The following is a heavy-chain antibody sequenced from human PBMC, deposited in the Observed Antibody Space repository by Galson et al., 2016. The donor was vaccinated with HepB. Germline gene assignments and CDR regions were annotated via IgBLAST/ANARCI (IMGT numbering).Heavy chain of an antibody. Sequence: SLRLSCAASGFTFSSYWMNWVRQAPGKGLEWVANIKQDDSEENYVDSVKGRFTISRDNAKKSVYLQMNRLRVEDTAVYYCTGTPGLYYYYSGLDVWGQGTTVTVSS. CDR2: IKQDDSEE. CDR3: TGTPGLYYYYSGLDV. D-gene: IGHD1-1*01. V-gene: IGHV3-7*03. CDR1: GFTFSSYW. J-gene: IGHJ6*02.